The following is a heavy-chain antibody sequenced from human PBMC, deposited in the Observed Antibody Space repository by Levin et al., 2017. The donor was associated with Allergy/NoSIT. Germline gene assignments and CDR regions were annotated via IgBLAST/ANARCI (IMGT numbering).Heavy chain of an antibody. CDR2: IWYDGSNK. CDR3: ARSSLGVAMIVGAFDI. V-gene: IGHV3-33*01. D-gene: IGHD3-22*01. CDR1: GFTFSSYG. J-gene: IGHJ3*02. Sequence: SGGSLRLSCAASGFTFSSYGMHWVRQAPGKGLEWVAVIWYDGSNKYYADSVKGRFTISRDNSKNTLYLQMNSLRAEDTAVYYCARSSLGVAMIVGAFDIWGQGTMVTVSS.